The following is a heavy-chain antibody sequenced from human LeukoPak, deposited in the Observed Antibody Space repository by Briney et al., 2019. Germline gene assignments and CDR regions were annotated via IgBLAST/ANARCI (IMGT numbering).Heavy chain of an antibody. V-gene: IGHV4-59*08. Sequence: SETLSLTCTVSGGSISSYYWSWIRQPPGKGLEWIGYIYYSGSTNYNPSLKSRVTISVDTSKNQFSLKLSSVTAADTAVYYCARSPRNPGYSSGWYGSFDYWGQGTLVTVSS. J-gene: IGHJ4*02. D-gene: IGHD6-19*01. CDR2: IYYSGST. CDR3: ARSPRNPGYSSGWYGSFDY. CDR1: GGSISSYY.